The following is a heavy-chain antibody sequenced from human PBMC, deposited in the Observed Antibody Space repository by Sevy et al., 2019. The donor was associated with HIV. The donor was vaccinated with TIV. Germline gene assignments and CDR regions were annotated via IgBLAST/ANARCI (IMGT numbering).Heavy chain of an antibody. Sequence: SETLSLTCTVSGASISSYYWSWIRQPAGKGLEWIGRIYSSGSTNYNPSLKGRVTMSADRSKNQFSLKLSSVTAADTAVFYCAREEMATIVAFDIWGQGTMVTVSS. D-gene: IGHD5-12*01. CDR3: AREEMATIVAFDI. CDR1: GASISSYY. CDR2: IYSSGST. V-gene: IGHV4-4*07. J-gene: IGHJ3*02.